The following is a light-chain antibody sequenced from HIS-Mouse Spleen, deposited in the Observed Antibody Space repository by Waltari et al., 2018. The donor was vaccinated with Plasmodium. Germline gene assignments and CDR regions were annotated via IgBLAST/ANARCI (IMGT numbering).Light chain of an antibody. J-gene: IGLJ2*01. CDR2: EGS. CDR1: SSYVGSYYL. V-gene: IGLV2-23*03. CDR3: CSYAGSSTFVV. Sequence: QSALTQPASVSGSPGPSITLSCTGTSSYVGSYYLVSGLQQHPGKAPKLMFYEGSKRPSGVSNRFSGSKSGNTASLTISGLQAEDEADYYCCSYAGSSTFVVFGGGTKLTVL.